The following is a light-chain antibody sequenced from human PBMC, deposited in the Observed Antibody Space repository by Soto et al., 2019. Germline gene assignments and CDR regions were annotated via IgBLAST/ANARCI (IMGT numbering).Light chain of an antibody. J-gene: IGKJ4*01. CDR3: QQSYSTPRT. Sequence: DIQMTQSPSSLSVSVGDRVTISCRASQSISSYLNWYQQKPGKAPNLLIYAASSLQSGVPSRFSGSGYGTDFTLTISSLQPEDFAAYYCQQSYSTPRTFGGGTKVEIK. CDR2: AAS. CDR1: QSISSY. V-gene: IGKV1-39*01.